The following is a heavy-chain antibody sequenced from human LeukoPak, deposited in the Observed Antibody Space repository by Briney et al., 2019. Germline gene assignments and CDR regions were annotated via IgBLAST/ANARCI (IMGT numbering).Heavy chain of an antibody. CDR3: ARYSSPGRYSSFFI. V-gene: IGHV4-39*01. Sequence: SETLSLTCTVYAGSISSSSYYWGWIRQPPGKGLEWIGSIYYSGSTYYNPSLKSRVTISVDTSKNQFSLKLSSVTAADTAVYYCARYSSPGRYSSFFIWDQGTLVTVSS. CDR1: AGSISSSSYY. J-gene: IGHJ4*02. CDR2: IYYSGST. D-gene: IGHD2-21*01.